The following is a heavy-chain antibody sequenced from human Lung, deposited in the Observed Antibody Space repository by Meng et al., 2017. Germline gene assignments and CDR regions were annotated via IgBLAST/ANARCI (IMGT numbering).Heavy chain of an antibody. J-gene: IGHJ4*02. CDR3: ARDHSGSYYVRFDY. V-gene: IGHV6-1*01. CDR2: TYYRSKWYN. CDR1: GDSVSSNSAA. D-gene: IGHD1-26*01. Sequence: QVHLQQSGPGLVKSSQTLSLPCALPGDSVSSNSAAWNWIRQSPSRGLEWLGRTYYRSKWYNDYAVSVKSRITINPDTSKNQFSLQLNSVTPEDTAVYYCARDHSGSYYVRFDYWGQGILVTVSS.